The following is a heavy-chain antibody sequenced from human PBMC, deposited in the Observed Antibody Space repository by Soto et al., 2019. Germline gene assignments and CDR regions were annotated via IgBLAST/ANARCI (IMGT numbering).Heavy chain of an antibody. CDR2: IIPIFGTA. CDR3: ARYYSTYGGWFDP. CDR1: GGTFSSYA. V-gene: IGHV1-69*13. D-gene: IGHD4-4*01. J-gene: IGHJ5*02. Sequence: ASVKVSCKASGGTFSSYAISWVRQAPGQGLEWMGGIIPIFGTANYAQKFQGRVTITADESTSTAYMELSSLRSEDTAVYYCARYYSTYGGWFDPWGQGTLVTVSS.